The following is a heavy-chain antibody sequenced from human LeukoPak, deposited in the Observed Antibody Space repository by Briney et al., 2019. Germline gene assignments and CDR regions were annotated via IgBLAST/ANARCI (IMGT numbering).Heavy chain of an antibody. D-gene: IGHD3-22*01. CDR2: LSGSGGTT. CDR1: GFTFSSYT. CDR3: ARAMMVVANLWGVYDY. Sequence: GGSLRLSCAASGFTFSSYTINWVRQAPGKGLGWVSGLSGSGGTTYYADSVKGRFTISRDNSKNTLCLQMDSLRAEDTAVYYCARAMMVVANLWGVYDYWGQGTLVTVSS. J-gene: IGHJ4*02. V-gene: IGHV3-23*01.